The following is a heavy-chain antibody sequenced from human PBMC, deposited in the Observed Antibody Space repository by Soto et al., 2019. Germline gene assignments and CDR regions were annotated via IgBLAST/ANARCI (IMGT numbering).Heavy chain of an antibody. Sequence: PGGSLRLSCAASGFTFSSYPMSWVRQAPGKGLEWVSAISGSGGTTFYADSVQGRFTISRDNSKNTLHLQMNSLRAEDTAIYYCAKDHCSRTSCYTWNDYWGQGTLVTVSS. V-gene: IGHV3-23*01. CDR1: GFTFSSYP. CDR2: ISGSGGTT. J-gene: IGHJ4*02. D-gene: IGHD2-2*02. CDR3: AKDHCSRTSCYTWNDY.